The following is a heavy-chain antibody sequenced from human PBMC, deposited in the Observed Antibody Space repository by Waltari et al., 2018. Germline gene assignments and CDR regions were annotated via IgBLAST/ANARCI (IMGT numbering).Heavy chain of an antibody. CDR1: GGSISRYY. J-gene: IGHJ6*02. CDR2: IYYSGST. CDR3: ARDIAAAGTNYYYGMDV. V-gene: IGHV4-59*01. D-gene: IGHD6-13*01. Sequence: QVQLQESGPGLVKPSETLSLTCTVSGGSISRYYWSWIRQPPGKGLEWIGDIYYSGSTNYNPSLKSRVTISVDTSKNQFSLKLSSVTAADTAVYYCARDIAAAGTNYYYGMDVWGQGTTVTVSS.